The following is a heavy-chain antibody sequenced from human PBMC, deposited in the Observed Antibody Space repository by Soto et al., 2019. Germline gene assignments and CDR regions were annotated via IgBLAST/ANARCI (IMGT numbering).Heavy chain of an antibody. CDR2: RNPCNGNR. CDR1: GYTVTSYD. Sequence: QVQLVQSGAEVKKPGASVKVSRKASGYTVTSYDNSWVRQAPGQALEWMGWRNPCNGNRNYAQKLQVRVPMTTDRSTSAAQAEIRSLKSDDTSLYYRVRVPVRVNCFDLW. CDR3: VRVPVRVNCFDL. V-gene: IGHV1-18*01. D-gene: IGHD1-20*01. J-gene: IGHJ2*01.